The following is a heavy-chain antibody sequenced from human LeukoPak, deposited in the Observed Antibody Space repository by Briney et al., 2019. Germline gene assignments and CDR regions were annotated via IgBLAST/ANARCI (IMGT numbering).Heavy chain of an antibody. D-gene: IGHD3-10*01. CDR3: ARGLLWFGELGVGGMDV. V-gene: IGHV1-2*02. CDR1: GYTFTGYY. Sequence: ASVKVSCTASGYTFTGYYMHWVRQAPGQGLEWMGWINPNSGGTNYAQKFQGRLTMTRDTSISTAYMVLSRLRSDDTAVYYCARGLLWFGELGVGGMDVWGQGTTVTVSS. J-gene: IGHJ6*02. CDR2: INPNSGGT.